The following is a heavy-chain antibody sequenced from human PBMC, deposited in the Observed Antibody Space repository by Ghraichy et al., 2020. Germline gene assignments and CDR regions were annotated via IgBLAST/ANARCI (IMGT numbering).Heavy chain of an antibody. CDR3: AREGYGGNFPNSQPD. CDR1: GGTFSSYA. CDR2: IIPIFGIA. Sequence: SVKVSCKASGGTFSSYAISWVRQAPGQGLEWMGGIIPIFGIANYAQKFQGRVTITADKSTSTAYMELSSLRSEDTAVYYCAREGYGGNFPNSQPDWGQGTLVTVSS. V-gene: IGHV1-69*10. D-gene: IGHD4-23*01. J-gene: IGHJ4*02.